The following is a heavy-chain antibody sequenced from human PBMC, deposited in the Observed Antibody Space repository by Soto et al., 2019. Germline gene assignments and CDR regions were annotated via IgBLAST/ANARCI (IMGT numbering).Heavy chain of an antibody. D-gene: IGHD6-13*01. J-gene: IGHJ4*02. CDR1: GFTFSSYA. CDR2: ISYDGSNK. Sequence: LRLSCAASGFTFSSYAMHWVRQAPGKGLEWVAVISYDGSNKYYADSVKGRFTISRDNSKNTLYLQMNSLRAEDTAVYYCARDRPEQLAFDYWGQGTLVTVSS. CDR3: ARDRPEQLAFDY. V-gene: IGHV3-30-3*01.